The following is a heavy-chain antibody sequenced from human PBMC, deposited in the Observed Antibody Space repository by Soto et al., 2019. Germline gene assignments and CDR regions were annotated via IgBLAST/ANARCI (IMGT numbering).Heavy chain of an antibody. Sequence: GGSLRLSCAASGFTFSDYYMSWIRQAPGKGLEWVSYISSSGSTIYYADSVKGRFTISRDNAKNSLYLQMNSLRAEDTAVYYCARDPIGYSYGYGYYYYYGMDVWGQGTTVPSP. CDR1: GFTFSDYY. V-gene: IGHV3-11*01. J-gene: IGHJ6*02. D-gene: IGHD5-18*01. CDR2: ISSSGSTI. CDR3: ARDPIGYSYGYGYYYYYGMDV.